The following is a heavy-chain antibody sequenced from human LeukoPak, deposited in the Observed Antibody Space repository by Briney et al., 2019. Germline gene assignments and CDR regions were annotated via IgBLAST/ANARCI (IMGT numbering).Heavy chain of an antibody. CDR2: ISGDGDHT. J-gene: IGHJ4*02. V-gene: IGHV3-43*02. D-gene: IGHD6-19*01. CDR1: GFTFADYS. Sequence: GGSLRLSCAASGFTFADYSMHWVRQAPGKGLEWLSLISGDGDHTYYAASVQGRITISRDNSKSSLFLQLHSLTTEDTAFYYCVKVHKRGWIISYIFDLWGPGTLVTVSS. CDR3: VKVHKRGWIISYIFDL.